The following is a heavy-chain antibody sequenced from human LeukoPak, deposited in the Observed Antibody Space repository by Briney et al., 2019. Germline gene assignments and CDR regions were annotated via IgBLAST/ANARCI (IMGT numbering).Heavy chain of an antibody. Sequence: GGSLRLSCAASGFTFSNNAMSWVRQAPGKGLEWVSATSTSGGSAYYADSVKGRFTISRDNSKNTLYLQMDSLRADDTAVYYCARYSGSYYYPPAWDLWGQGTLITVSS. CDR1: GFTFSNNA. V-gene: IGHV3-23*01. D-gene: IGHD1-26*01. J-gene: IGHJ4*02. CDR2: TSTSGGSA. CDR3: ARYSGSYYYPPAWDL.